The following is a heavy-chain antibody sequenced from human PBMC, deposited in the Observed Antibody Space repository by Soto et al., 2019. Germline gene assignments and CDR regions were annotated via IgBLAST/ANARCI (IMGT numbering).Heavy chain of an antibody. CDR2: ICYDGSNK. CDR1: GCTLSSYG. CDR3: ARDDGCRDGYTVGCNWFDP. Sequence: QVQLVESGGGWVQPWRYLRLSCAASGCTLSSYGMHWFRQSPGKWLDWVAVICYDGSNKYYADSVKGRFTIPRDNSKNTLYLQMTSLRGEDTAVYYCARDDGCRDGYTVGCNWFDPWGQGTLVTVS. V-gene: IGHV3-33*01. D-gene: IGHD5-12*01. J-gene: IGHJ5*02.